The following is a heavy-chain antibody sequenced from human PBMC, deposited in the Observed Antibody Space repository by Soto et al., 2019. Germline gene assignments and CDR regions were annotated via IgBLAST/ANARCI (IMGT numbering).Heavy chain of an antibody. D-gene: IGHD4-17*01. J-gene: IGHJ4*02. CDR1: GGSLGMYY. Sequence: SETLSLTCTVSGGSLGMYYWTWILHRPEKGLEWIGYIYYSGSTNYNPSLKSRVTISVDTSKNQFSLKPSSVTAADTAVYYCARIPTPTTAFDYSCQATLGSGS. V-gene: IGHV4-59*13. CDR2: IYYSGST. CDR3: ARIPTPTTAFDY.